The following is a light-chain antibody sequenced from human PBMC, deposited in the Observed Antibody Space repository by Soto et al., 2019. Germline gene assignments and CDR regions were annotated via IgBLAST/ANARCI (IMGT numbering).Light chain of an antibody. CDR1: QTLLDSDDGNTY. CDR3: MQRKEFPWT. CDR2: GIS. J-gene: IGKJ1*01. Sequence: DIVMTQTPLSLPVSPGEPASISCRSSQTLLDSDDGNTYLDWYLQKPGQSPQLLIYGISSRASGVPDRFSGSGSGTDFTLRITRVEAGDVGVFSCMQRKEFPWTFGQGTKVEIK. V-gene: IGKV2-40*01.